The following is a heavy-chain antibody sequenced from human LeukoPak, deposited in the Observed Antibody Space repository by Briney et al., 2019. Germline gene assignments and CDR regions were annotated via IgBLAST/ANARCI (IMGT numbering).Heavy chain of an antibody. V-gene: IGHV1-69*05. D-gene: IGHD4-11*01. CDR2: IIPIFGTA. Sequence: ASVKVSCKASGYTFTGYYMHWVRQAPGQGLEWMGGIIPIFGTANYAQKFQGRVTITTDESTSTAYMELSSLRSEDTAVYYCARALGDSNSGSALSPWGQGTLVTVSS. J-gene: IGHJ5*02. CDR1: GYTFTGYY. CDR3: ARALGDSNSGSALSP.